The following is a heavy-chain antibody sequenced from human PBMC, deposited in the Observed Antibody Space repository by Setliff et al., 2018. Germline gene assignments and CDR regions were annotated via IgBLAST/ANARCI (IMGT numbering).Heavy chain of an antibody. CDR2: IYYSGST. D-gene: IGHD3-3*01. V-gene: IGHV4-59*08. CDR3: ARHFRSSKVQFLEYLTDYYFDS. J-gene: IGHJ4*02. CDR1: GGSISSYY. Sequence: PSETLSLTCTVSGGSISSYYWSWIRQPPGKGLEWIGYIYYSGSTNYNPSLKSRVTISVDTSKNQFSLKLSSVTAADTAVYYCARHFRSSKVQFLEYLTDYYFDSWGQGQWSPSPQ.